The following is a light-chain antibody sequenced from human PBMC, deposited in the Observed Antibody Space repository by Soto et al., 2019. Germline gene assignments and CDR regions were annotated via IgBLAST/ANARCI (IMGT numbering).Light chain of an antibody. CDR2: EVT. J-gene: IGLJ3*02. CDR3: SSYTLNSGWV. V-gene: IGLV2-14*01. CDR1: NSDIGHYNY. Sequence: QSALTQPASVSGSPGQSITIACAGTNSDIGHYNYVSWYQQHPGQAPKLIISEVTSRPSGVSDRFSGSKSGITASLTISGLQTDDEADYYCSSYTLNSGWVFGGGTKLTVL.